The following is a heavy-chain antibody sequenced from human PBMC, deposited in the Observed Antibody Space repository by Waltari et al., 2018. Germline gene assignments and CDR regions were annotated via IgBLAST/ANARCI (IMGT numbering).Heavy chain of an antibody. J-gene: IGHJ5*02. CDR2: IYYSGST. CDR1: GGSISSSSYY. D-gene: IGHD3-10*01. Sequence: QLQLQESGPGLVKPSETLSLTCTVSGGSISSSSYYWAWIRQPPGKGLDWIGSIYYSGSTYYNPSLKSRVTISVDTSKNQFSLKLSSVTAADTAVYYCASAGRLLWFGELFGWFDPWGQGTLVTVSS. V-gene: IGHV4-39*07. CDR3: ASAGRLLWFGELFGWFDP.